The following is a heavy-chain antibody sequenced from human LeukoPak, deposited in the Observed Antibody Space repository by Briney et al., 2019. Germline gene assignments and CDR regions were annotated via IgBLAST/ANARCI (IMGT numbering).Heavy chain of an antibody. V-gene: IGHV4-39*07. CDR1: GGSISSSSYY. Sequence: SETLSLTCTVSGGSISSSSYYWGWIRQPPGKGLEWIGEINHSGSTNYNPSLKSRVTISVDTSKNQFSLKLSSVTAADTAVYYCAIEVGAAAQNWFDPWGQGTLVTVSS. D-gene: IGHD1-26*01. CDR3: AIEVGAAAQNWFDP. CDR2: INHSGST. J-gene: IGHJ5*02.